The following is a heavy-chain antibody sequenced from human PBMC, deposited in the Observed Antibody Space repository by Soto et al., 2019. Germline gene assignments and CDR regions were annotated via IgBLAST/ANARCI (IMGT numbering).Heavy chain of an antibody. CDR2: TYYRSKWYN. V-gene: IGHV6-1*01. D-gene: IGHD6-19*01. Sequence: SQTLSLTCAISGDSVSSNSAAWNWIRQSPSRGLEWLGRTYYRSKWYNDYAVSVKSRITVNPDTSKNQFSLQLNSVTPEDSAVYFCARAILAGSDWFGMPESWGQGTLVTVSS. CDR3: ARAILAGSDWFGMPES. J-gene: IGHJ5*02. CDR1: GDSVSSNSAA.